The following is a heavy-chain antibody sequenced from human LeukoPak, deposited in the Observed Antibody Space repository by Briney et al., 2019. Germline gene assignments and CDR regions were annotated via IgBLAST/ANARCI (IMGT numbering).Heavy chain of an antibody. J-gene: IGHJ5*02. Sequence: GGSLRLSCAASGFTVSSNYMSWVRQAPGKGLEWVSVIYSGGSTYYADSVKGRFTISRDNSKNTLYLQMNGLRAEDTAVYYCARDEWGSGGYDSFDPWGQGTLVTVSS. CDR3: ARDEWGSGGYDSFDP. D-gene: IGHD5-12*01. CDR1: GFTVSSNY. V-gene: IGHV3-53*01. CDR2: IYSGGST.